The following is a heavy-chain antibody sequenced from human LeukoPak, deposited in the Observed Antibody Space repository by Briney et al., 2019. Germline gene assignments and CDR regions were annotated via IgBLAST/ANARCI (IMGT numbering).Heavy chain of an antibody. CDR1: GFTFSSYS. D-gene: IGHD3-9*01. CDR2: ISSSSSYI. V-gene: IGHV3-21*01. Sequence: GGSLRLSCAGSGFTFSSYSTNWVRQVPGKGLEWVSFISSSSSYIYYADSVKCRFTISRDNAKNSLYLQMNSMRAEDTAVYYCARDHDWDYMDVWGKGTTVTVSS. CDR3: ARDHDWDYMDV. J-gene: IGHJ6*03.